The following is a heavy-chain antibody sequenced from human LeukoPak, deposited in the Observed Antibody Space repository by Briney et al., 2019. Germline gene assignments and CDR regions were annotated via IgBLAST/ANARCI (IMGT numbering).Heavy chain of an antibody. Sequence: ASVKVSCKASGYTFTGYYMHWVRQAPGQGLEWMGWINPNSGGTNYAQKFQGRVTMTRDTSISTAYMELSRLRSDDTAVYYCARGYCSGGSCYSVDYWGQGTLVTVSP. J-gene: IGHJ4*02. V-gene: IGHV1-2*02. CDR3: ARGYCSGGSCYSVDY. D-gene: IGHD2-15*01. CDR1: GYTFTGYY. CDR2: INPNSGGT.